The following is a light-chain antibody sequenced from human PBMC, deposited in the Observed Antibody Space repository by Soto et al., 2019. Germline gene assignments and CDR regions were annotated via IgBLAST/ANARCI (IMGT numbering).Light chain of an antibody. Sequence: DFQMTQSLSTLQASVGDRVTITCRASQCMSTWLAWYQQKPGKAPELLIYDASSLERGVPSRFSGSGSGTEFTLTISSLQPDYFATYYCQHSNFHFGQGTKLEIK. V-gene: IGKV1-5*01. CDR2: DAS. CDR3: QHSNFH. J-gene: IGKJ2*01. CDR1: QCMSTW.